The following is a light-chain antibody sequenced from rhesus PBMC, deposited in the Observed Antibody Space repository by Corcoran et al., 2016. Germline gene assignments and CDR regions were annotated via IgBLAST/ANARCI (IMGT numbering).Light chain of an antibody. CDR2: RAS. V-gene: IGKV1-46*01. CDR1: QSFSSS. CDR3: QQYCSYPYS. J-gene: IGKJ2*01. Sequence: DIQMTQSPSSLSASVGDTVTITCRASQSFSSSLAWYQQKPGKAPKLLIYRASSLQSGVPSRFSGSKSGTDVTLTISSLQPEDIASYYCQQYCSYPYSFGQGTKVEIK.